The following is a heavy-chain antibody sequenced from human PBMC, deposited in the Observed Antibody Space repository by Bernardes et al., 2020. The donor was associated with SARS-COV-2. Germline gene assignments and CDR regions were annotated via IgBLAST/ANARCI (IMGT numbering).Heavy chain of an antibody. CDR3: ARVNSSGWYDNYFDY. D-gene: IGHD6-19*01. V-gene: IGHV4-59*01. CDR2: IYYSGST. CDR1: GGSISSYY. J-gene: IGHJ4*02. Sequence: SETLSLTCTVSGGSISSYYWSWIRQPPGKGLEWIGYIYYSGSTNYNPSLKSRVTISVDTSKNQFSLKLSSVTAADTAVYYCARVNSSGWYDNYFDYWGQGTLVTVSS.